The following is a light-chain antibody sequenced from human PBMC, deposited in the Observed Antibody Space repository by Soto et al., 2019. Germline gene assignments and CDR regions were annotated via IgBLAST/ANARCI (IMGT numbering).Light chain of an antibody. Sequence: DIQMTQSPSTLSASVGGRVTITCRASQSVGTWVAWYQQKPGKAPKLLIYGASNLESGVPSRFSGSGYGTEFTLTITTLQPDHFATYFCQQYNRNTWSFGPGTKVDI. CDR2: GAS. J-gene: IGKJ1*01. CDR3: QQYNRNTWS. CDR1: QSVGTW. V-gene: IGKV1-5*01.